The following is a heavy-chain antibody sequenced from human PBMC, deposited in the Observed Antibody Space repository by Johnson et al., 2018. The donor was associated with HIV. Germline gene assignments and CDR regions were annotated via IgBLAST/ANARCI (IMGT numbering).Heavy chain of an antibody. D-gene: IGHD2-2*01. CDR3: ARNGLIPAAKGVAFDI. CDR1: GLTFSDYY. V-gene: IGHV3-11*01. Sequence: VQLVESGGGLVKPGGSLRLSCAAPGLTFSDYYMTWIRQAPGKGLEWVSYISSSGSTMYYADSVKGRFTISRDNAKNSLCLQMNSLRAEDTAVYYCARNGLIPAAKGVAFDIWGHGTTVTVSS. J-gene: IGHJ3*02. CDR2: ISSSGSTM.